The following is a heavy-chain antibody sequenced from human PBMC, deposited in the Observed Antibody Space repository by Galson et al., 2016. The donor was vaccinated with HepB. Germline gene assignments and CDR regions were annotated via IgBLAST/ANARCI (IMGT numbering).Heavy chain of an antibody. D-gene: IGHD5-12*01. V-gene: IGHV1-3*01. Sequence: SCKASGYTFTTYAMYWVRQAPGQRLEWMGWINAANGDTKYSQKLQGRGTITWDTSANTAYMELSSLGSEDTAVYYCARGHIVATVDYYYYGLDVWGQGTTVTVSS. CDR3: ARGHIVATVDYYYYGLDV. CDR2: INAANGDT. J-gene: IGHJ6*02. CDR1: GYTFTTYA.